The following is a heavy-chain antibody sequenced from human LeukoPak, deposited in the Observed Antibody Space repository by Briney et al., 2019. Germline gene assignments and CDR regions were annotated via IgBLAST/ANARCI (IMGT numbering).Heavy chain of an antibody. Sequence: GGSLRLSCAASGFTFSNYAMSWVRQAPGKGLEWVSTISNSGGSTYSADSMKGRFTISRDNAKNSLYLQMNSLRDEDTAVYYCARDRDLYGDYVFDYWGQGTLVTVSS. J-gene: IGHJ4*02. CDR1: GFTFSNYA. CDR2: ISNSGGST. D-gene: IGHD4-17*01. CDR3: ARDRDLYGDYVFDY. V-gene: IGHV3-23*01.